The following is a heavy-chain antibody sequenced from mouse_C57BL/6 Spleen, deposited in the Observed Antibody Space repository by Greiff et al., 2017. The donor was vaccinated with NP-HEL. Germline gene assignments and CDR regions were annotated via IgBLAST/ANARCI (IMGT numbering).Heavy chain of an antibody. Sequence: VKLQESGAELVKPGASVKMSCKASGYTFTTYPIEWMKQNHGKSLEWIGNFHPYNDDTKYNEKFKGKATLTVEKSSSTVYLELSRLTSADSAVYYCARRYYYGSSYWYFDVWGTGTTVTVSS. J-gene: IGHJ1*03. CDR2: FHPYNDDT. CDR1: GYTFTTYP. D-gene: IGHD1-1*01. CDR3: ARRYYYGSSYWYFDV. V-gene: IGHV1-47*01.